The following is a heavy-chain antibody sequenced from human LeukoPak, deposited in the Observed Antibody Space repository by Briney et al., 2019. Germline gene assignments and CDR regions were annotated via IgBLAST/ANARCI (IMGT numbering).Heavy chain of an antibody. D-gene: IGHD6-19*01. V-gene: IGHV3-11*04. Sequence: GGSLRLSCAASGFTFSDFFMGWIRQAPGKGLEWISYITTTGSSTYYAESVKGRFTVSRDNAKNSLYLQMNNLRVEDTAIYYCARVQGGGYRTADYWGQGTLVTVSS. CDR1: GFTFSDFF. CDR3: ARVQGGGYRTADY. J-gene: IGHJ4*02. CDR2: ITTTGSST.